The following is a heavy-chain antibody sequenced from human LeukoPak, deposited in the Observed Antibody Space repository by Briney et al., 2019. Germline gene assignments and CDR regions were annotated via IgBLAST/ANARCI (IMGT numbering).Heavy chain of an antibody. J-gene: IGHJ4*02. CDR1: GFTFSSYE. D-gene: IGHD1-14*01. V-gene: IGHV3-74*01. CDR3: TRGGLGTATDY. CDR2: VNNDGSGT. Sequence: GGSLRLSCATSGFTFSSYEMNWVRQAPGKGLVWVSYVNNDGSGTAHADSVKGRFTISRDNAKNTVYLQMNSLRAEDTAVYYCTRGGLGTATDYWGQGTLVTVSS.